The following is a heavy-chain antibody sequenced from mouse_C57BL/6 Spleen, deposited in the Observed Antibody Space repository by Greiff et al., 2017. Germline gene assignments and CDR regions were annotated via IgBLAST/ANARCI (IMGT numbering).Heavy chain of an antibody. D-gene: IGHD1-1*01. CDR3: ARGPLYLHAMDY. CDR1: GYSFTGYY. J-gene: IGHJ4*01. Sequence: EVQLQQSGPELVKPGASVKISCKASGYSFTGYYMNWVKQSPEKSLEWIGEINPSTGGTTYNQKFKAKATLTVDKSSSTAYMQLKSLTSEDSAVYYCARGPLYLHAMDYWGQGTSVTVSS. V-gene: IGHV1-42*01. CDR2: INPSTGGT.